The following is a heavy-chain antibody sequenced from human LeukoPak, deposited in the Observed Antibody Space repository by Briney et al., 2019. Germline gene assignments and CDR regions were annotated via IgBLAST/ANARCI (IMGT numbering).Heavy chain of an antibody. CDR3: ARDSVVVPAAAYYYYVDV. CDR1: GYTFTSYG. Sequence: ASVKVSCKASGYTFTSYGITWVRQAPGQGLDWMGWISAYNGNTNYAQKLQGRVTMTTDTSTSTAYMELRSLRSDDTAVYYCARDSVVVPAAAYYYYVDVWGKGTTVTVSS. J-gene: IGHJ6*03. D-gene: IGHD2-2*01. CDR2: ISAYNGNT. V-gene: IGHV1-18*01.